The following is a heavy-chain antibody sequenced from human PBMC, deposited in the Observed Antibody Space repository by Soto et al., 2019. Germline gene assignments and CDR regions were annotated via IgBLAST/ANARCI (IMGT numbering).Heavy chain of an antibody. Sequence: SETLSLTCTVSGGSISSYYWSWIRQPPGKGLEWIGYIYYSGSTNYNPSLKSRVTISVDTSKNQFSLKLSSVTAADTAVYYCARLGFGELDDYSGQGTLVIVSS. J-gene: IGHJ4*02. CDR2: IYYSGST. D-gene: IGHD3-10*01. CDR3: ARLGFGELDDY. V-gene: IGHV4-59*08. CDR1: GGSISSYY.